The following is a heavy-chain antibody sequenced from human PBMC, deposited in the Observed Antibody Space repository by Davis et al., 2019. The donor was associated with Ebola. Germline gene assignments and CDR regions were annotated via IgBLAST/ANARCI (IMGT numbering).Heavy chain of an antibody. D-gene: IGHD4-17*01. V-gene: IGHV3-33*08. CDR2: IWYDGSNK. CDR1: AFTFSSYG. Sequence: AGSLRLSCAASAFTFSSYGMHWVRQAPGNGLEWAAVIWYDGSNKYYADSVKGRFTISRDNSKNTLYLQMNSLRAEDTAVYYCARVDTAGDPDYWGQGTLVTVSS. J-gene: IGHJ4*02. CDR3: ARVDTAGDPDY.